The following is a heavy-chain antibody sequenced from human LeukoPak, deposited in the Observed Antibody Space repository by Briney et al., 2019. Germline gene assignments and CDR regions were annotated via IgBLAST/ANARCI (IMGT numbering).Heavy chain of an antibody. CDR3: ARDGSGRVPEMSAPDY. Sequence: SGGSLRLSCSVSGFIFRDFSMSWVRQAPGKGLECVSYISSSGSTIYYADSVKGRFTISRDNAKNSLYLQMNSLRAEDTAVYYCARDGSGRVPEMSAPDYWGQGTLVTVSS. CDR1: GFIFRDFS. V-gene: IGHV3-11*04. CDR2: ISSSGSTI. D-gene: IGHD3-10*01. J-gene: IGHJ4*02.